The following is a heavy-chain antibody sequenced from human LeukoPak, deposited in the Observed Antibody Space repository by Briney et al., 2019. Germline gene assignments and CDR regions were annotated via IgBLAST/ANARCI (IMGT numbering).Heavy chain of an antibody. CDR1: GFTFSSYG. V-gene: IGHV3-30*18. CDR2: ISYDGNNK. J-gene: IGHJ4*02. CDR3: AKVPDYYGSGSYLTFDY. D-gene: IGHD3-10*01. Sequence: PGGSLRLSCAASGFTFSSYGMHWVRQAPGKGLEWVAVISYDGNNKYYADSVKGRFTISRDNSKNTLYLQMNSLRADETAVYYCAKVPDYYGSGSYLTFDYWGQGTLVTVSS.